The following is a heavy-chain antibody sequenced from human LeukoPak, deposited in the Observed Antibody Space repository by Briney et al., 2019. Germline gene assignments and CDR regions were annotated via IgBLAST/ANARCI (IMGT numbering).Heavy chain of an antibody. J-gene: IGHJ5*02. V-gene: IGHV3-23*01. CDR1: GFTFNNYV. CDR3: AEDLLGHSQPDL. D-gene: IGHD1-26*01. Sequence: GGSLRLSCAASGFTFNNYVMSWVRQAPGKGLEWVSTITSSGGTTYYADSVQGRFTISRDNSKNTLYLQMNSLRAEDTARYYCAEDLLGHSQPDLWGQGTLVTVSS. CDR2: ITSSGGTT.